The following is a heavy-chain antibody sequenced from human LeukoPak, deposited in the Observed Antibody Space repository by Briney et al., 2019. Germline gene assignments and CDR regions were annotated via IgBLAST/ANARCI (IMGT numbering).Heavy chain of an antibody. CDR3: ARGAVAGAPPVDY. Sequence: GGSLRLSCAAYGFTFSSYEMNWVRQAPGKGLEWVSYIGSSGSAIYYADSVKGRFTISRDKAKNSLYLQMNSLRAEDTALYYCARGAVAGAPPVDYWGQGTLVTVSS. D-gene: IGHD6-19*01. CDR2: IGSSGSAI. CDR1: GFTFSSYE. J-gene: IGHJ4*02. V-gene: IGHV3-48*03.